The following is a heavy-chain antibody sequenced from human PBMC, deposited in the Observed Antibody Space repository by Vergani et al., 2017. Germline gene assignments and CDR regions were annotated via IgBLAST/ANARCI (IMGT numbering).Heavy chain of an antibody. J-gene: IGHJ3*02. V-gene: IGHV3-30*01. D-gene: IGHD1-14*01. CDR1: GFTFSSYA. CDR2: ISYDGSNK. CDR3: ARGGQSTTDAFDI. Sequence: QVQLVESGGGVVQPGRSLRLSCAASGFTFSSYAMHWVRQAPGKGLEGVAVISYDGSNKYYADSVKGRFTISRDNSKNTLYLQMKSLRAEDTAVYYCARGGQSTTDAFDIWGQGTMVTVSS.